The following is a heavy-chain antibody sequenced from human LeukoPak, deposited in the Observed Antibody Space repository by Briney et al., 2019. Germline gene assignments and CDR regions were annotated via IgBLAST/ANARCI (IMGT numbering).Heavy chain of an antibody. D-gene: IGHD5-12*01. CDR3: AKSPLIDGYSGYDYFDY. CDR1: GFTFSSYG. CDR2: ISYDGSNK. V-gene: IGHV3-30*18. Sequence: GGSLRLSCAASGFTFSSYGMHWVRQAPGKGLEWVAVISYDGSNKYYADSVKGRFTISRDNSKNTLYLEMNSLRAEDTAVYYCAKSPLIDGYSGYDYFDYWGQGTLVIVSS. J-gene: IGHJ4*02.